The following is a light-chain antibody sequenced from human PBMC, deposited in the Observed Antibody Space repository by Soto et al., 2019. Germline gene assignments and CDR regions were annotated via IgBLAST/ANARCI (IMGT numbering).Light chain of an antibody. CDR2: CAS. CDR1: QGVRGG. CDR3: QQTITDS. J-gene: IGKJ1*01. V-gene: IGKV1-5*01. Sequence: IQMTQSPSTLSASVGDTVTITCRASQGVRGGLAWYQQKAGNTPKVLVSCASPFQGGVRPRFSGSGSRIEFTLASIRLQPDDFATYHQQQTITDSFGQGTKVDIK.